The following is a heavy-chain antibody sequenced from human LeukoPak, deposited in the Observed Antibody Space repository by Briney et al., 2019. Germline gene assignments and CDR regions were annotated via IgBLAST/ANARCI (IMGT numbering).Heavy chain of an antibody. D-gene: IGHD3-9*01. V-gene: IGHV4-39*01. CDR3: ARGPVGDILTGYYDY. J-gene: IGHJ4*02. Sequence: SETLSLTCTVSGGSISSSSYYWGWIRQTPGKGLEWIGNIYYSGSTYYNPSLKSRVTISVDTSKNQFSLKLSSVTAADTAVYYCARGPVGDILTGYYDYWGQGTLVTVSS. CDR2: IYYSGST. CDR1: GGSISSSSYY.